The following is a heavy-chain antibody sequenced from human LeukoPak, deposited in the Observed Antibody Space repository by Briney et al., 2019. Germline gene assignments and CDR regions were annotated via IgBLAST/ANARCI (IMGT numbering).Heavy chain of an antibody. Sequence: SETLSLTCAVYGGSFSGYYWSWIRQPPGKGLEWIGEINHSGSTNYNPSLKSRVTISVDTSKNQFSLKLSSVTAADTAVYYCARARSGSYFLWAPNDAFDIWGQGTMVTVSS. D-gene: IGHD1-26*01. CDR2: INHSGST. V-gene: IGHV4-34*01. CDR3: ARARSGSYFLWAPNDAFDI. CDR1: GGSFSGYY. J-gene: IGHJ3*02.